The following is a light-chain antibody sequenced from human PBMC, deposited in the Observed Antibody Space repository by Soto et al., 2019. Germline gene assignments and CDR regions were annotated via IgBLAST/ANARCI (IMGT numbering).Light chain of an antibody. CDR3: HQYHNFPIT. J-gene: IGKJ5*01. Sequence: DIQMTQSPSSLSASVGDSVTITCQASQDITNCLNWYHQKPGKAPQLRIFDASNLATGVPSRFSGSGSGTHFTFTISIVQPEDFATYYCHQYHNFPITFGQGTRLEIK. CDR1: QDITNC. V-gene: IGKV1-33*01. CDR2: DAS.